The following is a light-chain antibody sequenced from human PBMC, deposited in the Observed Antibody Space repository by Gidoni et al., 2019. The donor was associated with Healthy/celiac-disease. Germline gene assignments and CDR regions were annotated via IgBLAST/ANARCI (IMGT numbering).Light chain of an antibody. CDR2: EVS. CDR1: SSDVGGYHY. J-gene: IGLJ1*01. V-gene: IGLV2-14*01. CDR3: SSYTSSSTLLYV. Sequence: QSALTQPASVSGSPGQTITISCTGTSSDVGGYHYVSWYQQHHGKAPKLMIYEVSNRPSGVSTRCSGSKSGNTASLTISGLQAEDEADYYCSSYTSSSTLLYVFGTGTKVTVL.